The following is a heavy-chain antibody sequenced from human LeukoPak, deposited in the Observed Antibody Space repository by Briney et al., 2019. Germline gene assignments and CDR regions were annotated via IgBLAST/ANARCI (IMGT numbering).Heavy chain of an antibody. Sequence: SETLSFTCAVYGGSFSGYYWSWIRQPPGKGLEWIGEVNHSGSTNYNPSLKSRVTISVDTSKNQFSLKLSSVTAADTAVYYCARRIVVVVAATYIDYWGQGTLVTVSS. CDR2: VNHSGST. CDR1: GGSFSGYY. V-gene: IGHV4-34*01. CDR3: ARRIVVVVAATYIDY. J-gene: IGHJ4*02. D-gene: IGHD2-15*01.